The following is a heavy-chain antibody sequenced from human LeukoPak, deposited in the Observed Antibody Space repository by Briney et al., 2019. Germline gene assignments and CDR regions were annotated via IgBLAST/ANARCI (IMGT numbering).Heavy chain of an antibody. CDR2: IDHSGST. Sequence: PSGTLSLTCAVSGGSIINSNWWSWVRQPPGKGLEWIGEIDHSGSTSYNPSLKSRVTMSVDRSQNQFSLRLSTVTAADTAVYYCARAAPNYYDSSGSLRNPYFDYWGQGTLVTVSS. J-gene: IGHJ4*02. CDR3: ARAAPNYYDSSGSLRNPYFDY. D-gene: IGHD3-22*01. CDR1: GGSIINSNW. V-gene: IGHV4-4*02.